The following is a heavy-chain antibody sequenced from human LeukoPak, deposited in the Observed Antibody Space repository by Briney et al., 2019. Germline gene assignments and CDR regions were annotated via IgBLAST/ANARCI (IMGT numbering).Heavy chain of an antibody. CDR2: ISYDGSNK. CDR3: FTNDYGDYYFDY. CDR1: GFTFSRYG. V-gene: IGHV3-30*04. Sequence: GGSLRLSCAASGFTFSRYGMHWVRQAPGKGLEWVTAISYDGSNKYYADSVKGRFTISRDNSKNTLYVQMNSLRAEDTAVYYCFTNDYGDYYFDYWGQGTLVTVSS. D-gene: IGHD4-17*01. J-gene: IGHJ4*02.